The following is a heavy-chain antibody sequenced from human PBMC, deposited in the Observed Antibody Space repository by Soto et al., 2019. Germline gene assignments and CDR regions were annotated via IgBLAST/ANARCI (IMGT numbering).Heavy chain of an antibody. CDR3: ANGGYCITTSCYGMGPDYYHGMDV. V-gene: IGHV3-30*18. CDR1: GFTFSSYG. J-gene: IGHJ6*02. D-gene: IGHD2-2*01. Sequence: QVQLVESGGGVVQPGRSLRLSCAASGFTFSSYGMYWVRQAPSKGLEWVTVISSDGSNKYYADSVKGRFTISRDNSKNTLYLQSNSLRAEDKGIYDCANGGYCITTSCYGMGPDYYHGMDVWGRGTTVTVSS. CDR2: ISSDGSNK.